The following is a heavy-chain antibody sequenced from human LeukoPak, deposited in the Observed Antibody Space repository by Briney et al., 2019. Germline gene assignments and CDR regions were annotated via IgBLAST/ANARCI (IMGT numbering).Heavy chain of an antibody. CDR3: ARETSGIYSEY. Sequence: SETLSLTCTVSGVSISTGGYYWSWIRQLPGKGLEWIGYIIKTGSTYYNPSLRSRITISVDTSKNQFSLNLTSVTAADTAVYYCARETSGIYSEYWGQGILVTVSS. J-gene: IGHJ4*02. V-gene: IGHV4-31*03. CDR1: GVSISTGGYY. CDR2: IIKTGST. D-gene: IGHD1-26*01.